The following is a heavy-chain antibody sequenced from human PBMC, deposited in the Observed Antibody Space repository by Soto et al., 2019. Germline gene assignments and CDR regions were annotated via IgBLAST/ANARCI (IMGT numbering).Heavy chain of an antibody. CDR1: GGTFSSYA. V-gene: IGHV1-69*13. CDR2: IIPIFGTA. J-gene: IGHJ3*02. D-gene: IGHD3-16*01. CDR3: ARGYNPITITFGGLARGDAFDI. Sequence: SLKVSCKASGGTFSSYAISWVRQAPGQGLEWMGGIIPIFGTANYAQKFQGRVTITADESTGTAYMELSSLRSEDTAVYYCARGYNPITITFGGLARGDAFDIWGQGTMVT.